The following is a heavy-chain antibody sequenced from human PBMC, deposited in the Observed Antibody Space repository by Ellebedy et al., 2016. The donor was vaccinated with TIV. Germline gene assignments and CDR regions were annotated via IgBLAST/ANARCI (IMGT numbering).Heavy chain of an antibody. CDR2: IIPILGIA. CDR3: ARGGRGGDYYYGMDV. Sequence: AASVKVSCKASGGTFSSYAISWVRQAPGQGLEWMGRIIPILGIANYAQKFQGRVTITADKSTSTAYRELSSLRSEGTAVYYSARGGRGGDYYYGMDVWGQGTTVTVSS. V-gene: IGHV1-69*04. J-gene: IGHJ6*02. D-gene: IGHD3-10*01. CDR1: GGTFSSYA.